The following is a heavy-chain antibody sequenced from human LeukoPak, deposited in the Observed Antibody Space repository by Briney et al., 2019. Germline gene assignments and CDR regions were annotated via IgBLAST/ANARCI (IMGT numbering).Heavy chain of an antibody. CDR1: GFTFSSYG. CDR3: AKDYDFWSGYSSTPFDY. Sequence: GRSLRLSCAASGFTFSSYGMHWVRQAPGKGLEWVAVISYDGSNKYYADSVKGRLTISRDNSKNTLYLQMNSLRAEDTAVYYCAKDYDFWSGYSSTPFDYWSQGTLVTVSS. D-gene: IGHD3-3*01. CDR2: ISYDGSNK. V-gene: IGHV3-30*18. J-gene: IGHJ4*02.